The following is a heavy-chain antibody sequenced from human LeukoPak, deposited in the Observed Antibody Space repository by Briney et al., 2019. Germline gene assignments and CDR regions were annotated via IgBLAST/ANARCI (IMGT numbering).Heavy chain of an antibody. Sequence: GGSLRLSCAASGFTFSSYAMHWVRQAPGKGLEWVAMISYDGTNKYYADSVKGRFTISRDNSQNTLYLQMNSLRAEDTAVYYCARGQPGDPIDYWGQGTLVTVSS. V-gene: IGHV3-30*07. J-gene: IGHJ4*02. CDR2: ISYDGTNK. D-gene: IGHD1-14*01. CDR3: ARGQPGDPIDY. CDR1: GFTFSSYA.